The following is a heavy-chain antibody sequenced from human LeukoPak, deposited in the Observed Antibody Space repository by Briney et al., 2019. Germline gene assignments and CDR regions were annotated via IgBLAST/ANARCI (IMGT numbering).Heavy chain of an antibody. CDR1: GFTFSSYG. D-gene: IGHD3-9*01. CDR3: AKDVRLRYFDWSPDYYGMDV. J-gene: IGHJ6*02. Sequence: PGGSLRLSCAASGFTFSSYGMHWVRQAPGKGLEWVAVISYDGSNKYYADSVKGRFTISRDNSKNTLYLQMNSLRAEDTAVYYCAKDVRLRYFDWSPDYYGMDVWGQGTTVTVSS. CDR2: ISYDGSNK. V-gene: IGHV3-30*18.